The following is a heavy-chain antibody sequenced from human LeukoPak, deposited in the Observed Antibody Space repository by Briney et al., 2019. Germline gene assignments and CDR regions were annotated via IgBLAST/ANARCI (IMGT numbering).Heavy chain of an antibody. CDR1: GFTFSSYA. V-gene: IGHV3-23*01. CDR3: AKVRALVGGSSTIDH. J-gene: IGHJ4*02. Sequence: GGSLRLSCAASGFTFSSYAMSWVRQAPGKGLEWVSTISDTGGSTYYADSVKGRFTISRDNSKITLYLQMNSLRAEDTAVYYCAKVRALVGGSSTIDHWGQGTLVTVSS. D-gene: IGHD1-26*01. CDR2: ISDTGGST.